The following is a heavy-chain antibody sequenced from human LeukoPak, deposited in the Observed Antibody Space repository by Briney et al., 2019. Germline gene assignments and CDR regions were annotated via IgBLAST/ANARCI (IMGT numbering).Heavy chain of an antibody. V-gene: IGHV3-53*04. CDR2: LHAAGGT. CDR3: AREGYDSSGYPRLLDY. D-gene: IGHD3-22*01. J-gene: IGHJ4*02. CDR1: GLTVSSNY. Sequence: GGSLRLSCAASGLTVSSNYITWVRQPPGKGLESVSVLHAAGGTYYADSVKGRFTISRHISKNTVYLQMNSLRAEDTAVYYCAREGYDSSGYPRLLDYWGQGTLVTVSS.